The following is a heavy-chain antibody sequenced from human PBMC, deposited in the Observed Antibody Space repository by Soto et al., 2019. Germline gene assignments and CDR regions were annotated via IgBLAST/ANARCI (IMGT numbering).Heavy chain of an antibody. D-gene: IGHD6-13*01. CDR1: GGTFSSYA. CDR2: IIPIFGTA. J-gene: IGHJ6*02. CDR3: ARDGDIAAADYYYGMDV. V-gene: IGHV1-69*13. Sequence: ASVKVSCKASGGTFSSYAISWVRQAPGQGLEWMGGIIPIFGTANYAQKFQGRVTITADESTSTAYMELSSLRSEDTAVYYCARDGDIAAADYYYGMDVWGQGTTVTVSS.